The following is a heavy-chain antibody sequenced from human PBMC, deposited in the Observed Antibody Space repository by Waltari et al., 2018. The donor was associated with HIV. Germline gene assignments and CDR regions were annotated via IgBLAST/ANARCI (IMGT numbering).Heavy chain of an antibody. D-gene: IGHD2-8*01. CDR1: GHQLGAYW. CDR2: SYPGGSDI. CDR3: ATTANYRMDV. Sequence: EVQLAQSGAEVTRPGAPLKISCEGSGHQLGAYWIAWVRQMPGKGLEWMGLSYPGGSDIRYSPSFQGQVTISADTSTNTAYLQWSSLKASDTAIYYCATTANYRMDVWGQGTTVTVSS. J-gene: IGHJ6*02. V-gene: IGHV5-51*01.